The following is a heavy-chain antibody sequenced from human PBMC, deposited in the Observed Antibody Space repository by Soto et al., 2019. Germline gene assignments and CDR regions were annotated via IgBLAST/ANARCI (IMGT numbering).Heavy chain of an antibody. Sequence: SETLSLTCTVSGGSVSSGYNYWSWIRQSPGKVLEWIGYISGSGSTGYNPSLKNRLTMSVDRSKNQFTLRLTSVTAADTAVYFCATESGSTYGYFDYWGQGNQV. CDR2: ISGSGST. D-gene: IGHD5-18*01. CDR3: ATESGSTYGYFDY. J-gene: IGHJ4*02. V-gene: IGHV4-30-4*01. CDR1: GGSVSSGYNY.